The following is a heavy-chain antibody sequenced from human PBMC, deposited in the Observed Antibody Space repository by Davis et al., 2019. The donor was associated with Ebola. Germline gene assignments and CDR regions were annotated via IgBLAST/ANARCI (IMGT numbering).Heavy chain of an antibody. D-gene: IGHD1-26*01. J-gene: IGHJ4*02. CDR3: AGGQWVLPEDY. V-gene: IGHV3-7*01. CDR1: GFAFNVYW. Sequence: GGSLRLSCAASGFAFNVYWMTWVRQAPGTGLEWVAIINQDGGETHYVDSVKGRFTISRDNTKNALYLQMNGLRAEDTAVYYCAGGQWVLPEDYWGQGTLVTVSS. CDR2: INQDGGET.